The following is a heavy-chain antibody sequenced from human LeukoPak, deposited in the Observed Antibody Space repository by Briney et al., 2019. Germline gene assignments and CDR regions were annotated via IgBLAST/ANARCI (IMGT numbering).Heavy chain of an antibody. Sequence: PSETLSLTCTVSGGSISSSSYYWGWIRQPPGKGLEWIGSIYYSGSTYYNPSPKSRVTISVDTSKNQFSLKLSSVTAADTAVYCCARGRGYYYDSSGYYRTWYYYYYMDVWGKGTTVTVSS. CDR1: GGSISSSSYY. D-gene: IGHD3-22*01. CDR2: IYYSGST. V-gene: IGHV4-39*07. CDR3: ARGRGYYYDSSGYYRTWYYYYYMDV. J-gene: IGHJ6*03.